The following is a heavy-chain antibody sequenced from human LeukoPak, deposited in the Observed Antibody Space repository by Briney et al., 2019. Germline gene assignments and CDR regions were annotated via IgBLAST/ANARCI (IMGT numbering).Heavy chain of an antibody. CDR2: INPSGGST. CDR1: GYTFTSYY. V-gene: IGHV1-46*01. Sequence: ASVKVSCKASGYTFTSYYMHWVRRAPGQGLEWMGIINPSGGSTSYAQKFQGRVTMTRDTSTSTVYMELSSLRSEDTAVYYCARPYSSDPDYYYYGMDVWGQGTTVTVSS. D-gene: IGHD6-19*01. CDR3: ARPYSSDPDYYYYGMDV. J-gene: IGHJ6*02.